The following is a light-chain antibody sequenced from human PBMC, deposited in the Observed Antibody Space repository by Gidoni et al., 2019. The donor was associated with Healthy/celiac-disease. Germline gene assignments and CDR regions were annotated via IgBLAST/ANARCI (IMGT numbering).Light chain of an antibody. CDR1: QRVSSY. V-gene: IGKV3-11*01. Sequence: ELVLTQPPATLSWSPEDSATLSCSASQRVSSYLAWYQQKPRQAPRLLIYDASNRATGIPARFSGSGSATDFTLTTSSLEPEDFAVSYCQQRSNWPSWTFGQGTKVEIK. CDR2: DAS. CDR3: QQRSNWPSWT. J-gene: IGKJ1*01.